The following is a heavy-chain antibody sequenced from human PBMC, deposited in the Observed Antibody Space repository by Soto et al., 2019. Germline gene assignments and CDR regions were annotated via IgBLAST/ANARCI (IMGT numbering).Heavy chain of an antibody. Sequence: GGSLRLSCAASGFTFSSYDMHWVRQATGKGLEWVSAIGTAGDTYYPGSVKGRFTISRENAKNSLYLQMNSLRAEDTAVYYCARRDPYYDILTGYGRHYYYGMDVWGQGTTVTVSS. CDR3: ARRDPYYDILTGYGRHYYYGMDV. CDR1: GFTFSSYD. D-gene: IGHD3-9*01. V-gene: IGHV3-13*01. J-gene: IGHJ6*02. CDR2: IGTAGDT.